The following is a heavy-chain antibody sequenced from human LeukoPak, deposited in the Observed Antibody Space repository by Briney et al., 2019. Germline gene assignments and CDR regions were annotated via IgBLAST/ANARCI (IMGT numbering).Heavy chain of an antibody. CDR1: GFTLSSNY. D-gene: IGHD4-17*01. V-gene: IGHV3-53*01. Sequence: PGGSLSLSCAASGFTLSSNYMSWVRQAAGEGLGWGSVIYSGGSTCDADSVKGRFTISRDNSTNTRHLQMSSRTAEATAVYYCAKDNDYGDSPFDYWGQGTLVTVSS. CDR3: AKDNDYGDSPFDY. CDR2: IYSGGST. J-gene: IGHJ4*02.